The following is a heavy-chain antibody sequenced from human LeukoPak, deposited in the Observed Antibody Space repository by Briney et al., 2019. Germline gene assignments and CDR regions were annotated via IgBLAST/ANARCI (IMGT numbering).Heavy chain of an antibody. CDR2: TSYDGSSK. Sequence: PGGSLRLSCAASGFTFSSYGMHWVRQAPGKGLERVSVTSYDGSSKYYADSVKGRLTIYRDNSRNTLYLQMDSLRVEDTAVYYCARDAAYNWNYVDYWGQGTLVTVSS. CDR1: GFTFSSYG. J-gene: IGHJ4*02. D-gene: IGHD1-20*01. CDR3: ARDAAYNWNYVDY. V-gene: IGHV3-30*03.